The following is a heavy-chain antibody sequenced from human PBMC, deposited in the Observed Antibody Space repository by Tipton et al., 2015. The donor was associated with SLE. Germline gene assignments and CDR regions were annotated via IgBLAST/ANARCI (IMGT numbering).Heavy chain of an antibody. CDR1: GGSISSGSYY. V-gene: IGHV4-61*02. CDR2: IYTSGST. CDR3: ARQDYYDSSGYYYYYYYMDV. Sequence: TLSLTCTVSGGSISSGSYYWSWIRQPAGKGLEWIGRIYTSGSTNYNPSLKSRVTISVDTSKNQFSLKLSSVTAADTAVYYCARQDYYDSSGYYYYYYYMDVWGKGATVTVSS. J-gene: IGHJ6*03. D-gene: IGHD3-22*01.